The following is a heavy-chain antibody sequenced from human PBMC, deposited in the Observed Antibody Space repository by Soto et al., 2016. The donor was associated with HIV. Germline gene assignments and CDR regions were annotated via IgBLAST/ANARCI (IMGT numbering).Heavy chain of an antibody. J-gene: IGHJ4*02. V-gene: IGHV1-2*02. CDR2: INPNTGGT. CDR3: ARGPRGWSYYLDY. CDR1: GYTFTGYY. D-gene: IGHD6-19*01. Sequence: QVQLVQSGAEVKKPGASVKVSCKTSGYTFTGYYIHWVRQAPGQGLEWMGWINPNTGGTNSAQKFQGSVTMTRDTSISTTYMEVDSLTSDDTAVYFCARGPRGWSYYLDYWGQGTLVTVSS.